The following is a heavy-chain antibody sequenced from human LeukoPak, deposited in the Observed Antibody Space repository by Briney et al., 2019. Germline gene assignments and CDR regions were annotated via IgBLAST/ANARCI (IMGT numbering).Heavy chain of an antibody. V-gene: IGHV4-59*01. CDR1: GGSFSGYY. Sequence: PSETLSLTCAVYGGSFSGYYWSWIRQPPGKGLEWIGYIYYSGSTNYNPSLKSRVTISVDTSKNQFSLKLSSVTAADTAVYYCARSKEANYYFDYWGQGTLVTVSS. CDR2: IYYSGST. CDR3: ARSKEANYYFDY. J-gene: IGHJ4*02.